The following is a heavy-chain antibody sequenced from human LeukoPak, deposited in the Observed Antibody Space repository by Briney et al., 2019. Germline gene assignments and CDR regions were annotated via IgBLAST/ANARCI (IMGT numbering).Heavy chain of an antibody. J-gene: IGHJ4*02. CDR1: AFTFSSYA. Sequence: GWSLRLSCAASAFTFSSYAMSWVRQAPGKGLEWVSAISGTGVSTYYADSVKGRFTISRDNSKNTLYLQLNSLRAEDTAVYYCAKENEYGGSYPDYWGQGDLVTVSS. CDR2: ISGTGVST. V-gene: IGHV3-23*01. D-gene: IGHD1-26*01. CDR3: AKENEYGGSYPDY.